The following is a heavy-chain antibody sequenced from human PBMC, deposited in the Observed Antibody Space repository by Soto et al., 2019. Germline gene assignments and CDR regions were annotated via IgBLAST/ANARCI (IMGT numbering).Heavy chain of an antibody. CDR3: AKDNSVFDYYYGMDV. D-gene: IGHD3-3*01. J-gene: IGHJ6*02. CDR2: ISYDGSNK. CDR1: GFTFSSYG. V-gene: IGHV3-30*18. Sequence: PGGSLRLSCAASGFTFSSYGMHWVRQAPGKGLEWVSVISYDGSNKYYADSVKCRFTISRDNSKNTLYLQMNSLRAEDTAVYYCAKDNSVFDYYYGMDVWGQGTTVTVSS.